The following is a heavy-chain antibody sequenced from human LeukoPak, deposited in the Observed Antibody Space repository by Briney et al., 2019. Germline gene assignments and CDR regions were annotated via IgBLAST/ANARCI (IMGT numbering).Heavy chain of an antibody. D-gene: IGHD2-15*01. CDR3: ATPTVRATWAAY. V-gene: IGHV3-7*01. J-gene: IGHJ4*02. CDR1: GFTFSRYW. CDR2: INEDGSQK. Sequence: GGSLRLSCAASGFTFSRYWMSWVRQAPGKGLEWVANINEDGSQKYYVGSVTGRFTISRDNAKNSVYLQMNSLRAEDTAVYYCATPTVRATWAAYWGQGALVTVSS.